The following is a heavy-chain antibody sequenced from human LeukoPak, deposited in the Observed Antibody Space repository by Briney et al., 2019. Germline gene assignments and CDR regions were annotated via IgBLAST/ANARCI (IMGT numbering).Heavy chain of an antibody. CDR2: INHSGST. CDR1: GGSFSGYY. CDR3: ASSPIAVAGGVPSDY. J-gene: IGHJ4*02. Sequence: SETLSLTCAVCGGSFSGYYWSWIRQPPGKGLEWIGEINHSGSTNYNPSLKSRVTISVDTSKNQFSLKLSSVTAADTAVYYCASSPIAVAGGVPSDYWGQGTLVTVSS. V-gene: IGHV4-34*01. D-gene: IGHD6-19*01.